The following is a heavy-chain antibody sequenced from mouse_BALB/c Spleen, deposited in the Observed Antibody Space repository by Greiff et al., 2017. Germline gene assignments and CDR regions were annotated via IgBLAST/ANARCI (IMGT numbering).Heavy chain of an antibody. CDR2: ISYDGSN. Sequence: EVHLVESGPGLVKPSQSLSLTCSVTGYSITSGYYWNWIRQFPGNKLEWMGYISYDGSNNYNPSLKNRISITRDTSKNQFFLKLNSVTTEDTATYYCARDSDYGSSLYAMDYWGQGTSVTVSS. CDR3: ARDSDYGSSLYAMDY. CDR1: GYSITSGYY. D-gene: IGHD1-1*01. V-gene: IGHV3-6*02. J-gene: IGHJ4*01.